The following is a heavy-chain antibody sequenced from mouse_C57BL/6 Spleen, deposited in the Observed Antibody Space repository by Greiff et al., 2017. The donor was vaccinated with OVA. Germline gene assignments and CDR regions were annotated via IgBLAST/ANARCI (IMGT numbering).Heavy chain of an antibody. CDR3: AHYYYGSREYFDV. V-gene: IGHV5-9*01. CDR2: ISGGGGNT. J-gene: IGHJ1*03. Sequence: EVMLVESGGGLVKPGGSLKLSCAASGFTFSSYTMSWVRQTPEKRLEWVATISGGGGNTYYPDSVKGRFTISRDNAKNTLYLQMSSLRSEDTALYYCAHYYYGSREYFDVWGTGTTVTVSS. D-gene: IGHD1-1*01. CDR1: GFTFSSYT.